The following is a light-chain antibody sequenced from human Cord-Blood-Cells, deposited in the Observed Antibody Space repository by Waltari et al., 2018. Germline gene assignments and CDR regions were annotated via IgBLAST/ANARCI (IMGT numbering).Light chain of an antibody. Sequence: QSALTQPASVSGSLGQSITISCTGTSSDGGGYNYVSWYQQHPGKAPKLMIYDVSKRPSGVSNRFSGSKSGNTASLTISGLQAEDEADYYCSSYTSSSTWVFGGGTKLTVL. CDR3: SSYTSSSTWV. J-gene: IGLJ3*02. CDR1: SSDGGGYNY. V-gene: IGLV2-14*01. CDR2: DVS.